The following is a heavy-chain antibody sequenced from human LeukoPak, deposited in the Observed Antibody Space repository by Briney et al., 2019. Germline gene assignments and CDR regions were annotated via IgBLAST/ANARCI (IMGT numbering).Heavy chain of an antibody. J-gene: IGHJ4*02. CDR1: GLTFDDYA. Sequence: PGGSLRLSCAASGLTFDDYAMHWVRQAPGKGLEWVSGISWNSGSIGYADSVKGRFTISRDNAKNSLYLQMNSLRAEDTALYYCAKDMGQGYCSGGSCYRYYFDYWGQGTLVTVSS. D-gene: IGHD2-15*01. CDR3: AKDMGQGYCSGGSCYRYYFDY. CDR2: ISWNSGSI. V-gene: IGHV3-9*01.